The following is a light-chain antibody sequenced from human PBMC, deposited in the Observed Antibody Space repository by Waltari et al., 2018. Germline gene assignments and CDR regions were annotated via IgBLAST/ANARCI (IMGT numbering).Light chain of an antibody. Sequence: QPALTQPPSVSGSPGQSITISCTGTSSDVGAYNYVSWYQQHPGQAPKLMIYDVTSRPSGVSNRFSGSKSGNTASLTISGLQAEDEADYYCSSYTSSSTPLVFGGGTKLTVL. CDR1: SSDVGAYNY. J-gene: IGLJ2*01. V-gene: IGLV2-14*03. CDR2: DVT. CDR3: SSYTSSSTPLV.